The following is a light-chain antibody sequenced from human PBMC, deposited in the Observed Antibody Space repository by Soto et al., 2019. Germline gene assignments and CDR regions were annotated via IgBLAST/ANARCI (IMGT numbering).Light chain of an antibody. Sequence: DIVMTPSPESLAVSLGERATINCKSSQSVLYSSNNKNYLAWYQQKPGQPPQLIIYWASTRESGVPERFSGSGSGTDFTLTISSLEAEDVAFYWCQQYFDVPFTFGGGTKVDIK. J-gene: IGKJ4*01. CDR2: WAS. CDR3: QQYFDVPFT. V-gene: IGKV4-1*01. CDR1: QSVLYSSNNKNY.